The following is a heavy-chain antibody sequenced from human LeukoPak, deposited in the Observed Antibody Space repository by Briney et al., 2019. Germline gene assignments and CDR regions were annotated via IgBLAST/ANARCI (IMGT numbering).Heavy chain of an antibody. Sequence: SKTLSLTCAVYGGSFRDYYWSWIRQPPGKGLEWIGEINHDRTTNSNPSLKRRVIMSVDASKSQFFLTLPPVTAADPAVYYCAREGAYTNFVHRFDPWGQGTLVTVSS. CDR3: AREGAYTNFVHRFDP. D-gene: IGHD2-2*02. V-gene: IGHV4-34*01. CDR2: INHDRTT. CDR1: GGSFRDYY. J-gene: IGHJ5*02.